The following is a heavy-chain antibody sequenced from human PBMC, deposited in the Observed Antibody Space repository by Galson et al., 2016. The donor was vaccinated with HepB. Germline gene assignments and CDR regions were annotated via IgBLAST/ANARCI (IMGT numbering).Heavy chain of an antibody. Sequence: PALVQPTQTLTLTVTFSGFSPTTSGVCVSWVRQPQGKAVEWLTSIAWDDDNFSTPSPKTRLTVSKDTSKNQVVLTMTNMDAVDTATYYCARMQQLALYRGDFDVWGQGTMVTVSS. V-gene: IGHV2-70*17. CDR2: IAWDDDN. CDR1: GFSPTTSGVC. J-gene: IGHJ3*01. CDR3: ARMQQLALYRGDFDV. D-gene: IGHD3-16*02.